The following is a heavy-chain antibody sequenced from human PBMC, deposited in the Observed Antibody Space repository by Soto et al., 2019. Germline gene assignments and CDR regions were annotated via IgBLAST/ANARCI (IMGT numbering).Heavy chain of an antibody. CDR2: IYSGGST. V-gene: IGHV3-53*01. Sequence: PGGSLRLSCAASGFTVSSNYMSWVRQAPGKGLEWVSVIYSGGSTYYADSVKGRFTISRDNSKNTLYLQMNSLRAEDTAVYYCAREKWEGCSGRSCYRYGNYYYGMDVWGQGTTVTVSS. CDR3: AREKWEGCSGRSCYRYGNYYYGMDV. CDR1: GFTVSSNY. J-gene: IGHJ6*02. D-gene: IGHD2-15*01.